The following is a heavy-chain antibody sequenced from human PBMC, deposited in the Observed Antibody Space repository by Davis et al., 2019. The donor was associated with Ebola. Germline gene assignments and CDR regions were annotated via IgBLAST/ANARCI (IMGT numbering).Heavy chain of an antibody. CDR2: ISSSSSTK. CDR3: ARMSAGSYYYYGMDV. Sequence: GGFLRLSCAASGFTFSSYSMNWVRQAPGKGLEWVSSISSSSSTKFYAGSVKGRFTISRDNAKKSLYLQMNSLRDEDTAVYYCARMSAGSYYYYGMDVWGQGTTVTVSS. V-gene: IGHV3-48*02. CDR1: GFTFSSYS. D-gene: IGHD6-25*01. J-gene: IGHJ6*02.